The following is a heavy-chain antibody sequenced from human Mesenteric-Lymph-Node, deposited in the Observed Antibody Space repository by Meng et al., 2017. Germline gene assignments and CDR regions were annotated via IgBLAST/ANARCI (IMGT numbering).Heavy chain of an antibody. CDR1: VGSFSGHS. D-gene: IGHD2-15*01. V-gene: IGHV4-34*01. Sequence: QVQLQESGPGQLKPSETLSLTCAVYVGSFSGHSWTWIRQSPGKGLEWIGDINHRGSTNYNPSLKSRVTISVDTSKNQFSLELNYVTAADTAVYYCARDQGGAGAYWGQGTLVTVSS. CDR3: ARDQGGAGAY. J-gene: IGHJ4*02. CDR2: INHRGST.